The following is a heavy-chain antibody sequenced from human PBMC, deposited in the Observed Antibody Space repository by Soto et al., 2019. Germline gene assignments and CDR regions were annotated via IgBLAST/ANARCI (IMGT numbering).Heavy chain of an antibody. CDR3: ATSNWFDP. Sequence: QLQLQESGPGLVKPSETLSLTCTVSGGSISSRGYYWGGIRQPPGKGLEWIGIIYHSGSTYYNPSLKSRVNISVDTSKNQFSLKLSYVTAADTAVYYCATSNWFDPWGQGTLVTVSS. V-gene: IGHV4-39*01. J-gene: IGHJ5*02. CDR2: IYHSGST. CDR1: GGSISSRGYY.